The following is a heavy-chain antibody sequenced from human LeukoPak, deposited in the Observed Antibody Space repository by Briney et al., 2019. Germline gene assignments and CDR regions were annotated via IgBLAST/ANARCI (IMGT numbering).Heavy chain of an antibody. J-gene: IGHJ6*02. CDR3: ARNNGMDV. Sequence: GGSLRLSCAASGFALSSHWMTWVRQVPGRGPEWVANVNRDGSETYYLDYVKGRFTISKDNAKNSLYLQMNSLRAEDTALYHCARNNGMDVWGQGTTVIVSS. V-gene: IGHV3-7*03. CDR2: VNRDGSET. CDR1: GFALSSHW.